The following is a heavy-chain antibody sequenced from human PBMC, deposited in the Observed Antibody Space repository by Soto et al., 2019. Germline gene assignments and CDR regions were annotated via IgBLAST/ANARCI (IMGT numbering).Heavy chain of an antibody. J-gene: IGHJ6*02. CDR3: ARNLRYFGSGSFFRGMDV. Sequence: QVLLVQSGAEVKKPGSSVKVSCKTSGDTFGSYAISWVRQAPGQGLEWMGGIIPFIRASNYAQKFQGRVTITADESPTTLHMDLSSLRFADTAVYYCARNLRYFGSGSFFRGMDVWGQGTTVTVSS. CDR2: IIPFIRAS. CDR1: GDTFGSYA. V-gene: IGHV1-69*01. D-gene: IGHD3-10*01.